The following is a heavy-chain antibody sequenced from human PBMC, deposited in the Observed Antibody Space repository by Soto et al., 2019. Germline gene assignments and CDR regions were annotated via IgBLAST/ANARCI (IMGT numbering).Heavy chain of an antibody. CDR2: IIPIFGTA. J-gene: IGHJ5*01. Sequence: QVQLVQSGAEVKKPGSSVKVSCKASGGTFSSYAISWERQAPGQGLKWMGGIIPIFGTANYAQKFQGRVTITADESTSTAYMELSSLRSEDTAVYYCARDLFGYSYGPNWFDSWGQGTLVTVSS. D-gene: IGHD5-18*01. V-gene: IGHV1-69*12. CDR1: GGTFSSYA. CDR3: ARDLFGYSYGPNWFDS.